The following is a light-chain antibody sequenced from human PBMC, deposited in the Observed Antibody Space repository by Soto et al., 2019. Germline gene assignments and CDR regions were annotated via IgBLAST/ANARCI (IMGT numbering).Light chain of an antibody. V-gene: IGKV3-20*01. J-gene: IGKJ2*01. CDR3: QQYGRSPFT. Sequence: EIVLAQSPVTLSLSPGEIATLSCRASQRIANNFLAWFQQKPGLAPTLLIYGASTRASGIPDRFSGSGSGTAFALTISRLEPGDFAVYYCQQYGRSPFTFGQGTKLQIK. CDR2: GAS. CDR1: QRIANNF.